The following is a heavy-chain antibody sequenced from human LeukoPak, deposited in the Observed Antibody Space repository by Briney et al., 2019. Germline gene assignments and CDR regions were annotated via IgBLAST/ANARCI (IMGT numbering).Heavy chain of an antibody. V-gene: IGHV1-69*05. CDR3: ASAGYNWNYCFDY. CDR2: IIPIFGTA. Sequence: SVKVSCKASGGTFSSYAIRWVRQAPGQGLEWMGGIIPIFGTANYAQKFQGRVTITTDESTSTAYMELSSLRSEDTAVYYCASAGYNWNYCFDYWGQGTLVTVSS. CDR1: GGTFSSYA. J-gene: IGHJ4*02. D-gene: IGHD1-7*01.